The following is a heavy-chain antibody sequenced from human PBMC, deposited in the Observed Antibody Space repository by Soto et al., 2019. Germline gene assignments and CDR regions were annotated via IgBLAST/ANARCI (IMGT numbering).Heavy chain of an antibody. CDR1: GGSIGSGGYY. J-gene: IGHJ5*02. Sequence: SETLSLTCTVPGGSIGSGGYYWSWIRQHPGKGLEWIGYIYYSGSTYYNPSLKSRVTISVDTSKNQFSLKLSSVTAADTAVYYCASGWFLGWFDPWGQGTLVTVSS. D-gene: IGHD6-19*01. CDR3: ASGWFLGWFDP. V-gene: IGHV4-31*03. CDR2: IYYSGST.